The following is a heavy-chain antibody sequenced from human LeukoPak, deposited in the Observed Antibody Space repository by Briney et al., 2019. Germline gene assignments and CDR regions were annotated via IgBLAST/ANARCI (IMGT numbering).Heavy chain of an antibody. CDR1: GFTFSSYA. CDR3: ARSDDYGDYLVDY. D-gene: IGHD4-17*01. CDR2: ITSSSGYI. V-gene: IGHV3-21*01. Sequence: KPGGSLRLSCAASGFTFSSYAMNSVRQAPGKGLEWVSSITSSSGYIYYADSMKGRFTTSRDNAKNSLYLQMNSLRAEDTAVYNCARSDDYGDYLVDYWGQGTLVTVSS. J-gene: IGHJ4*02.